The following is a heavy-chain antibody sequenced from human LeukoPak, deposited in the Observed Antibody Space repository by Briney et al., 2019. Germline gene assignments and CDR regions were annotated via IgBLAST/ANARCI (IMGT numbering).Heavy chain of an antibody. J-gene: IGHJ5*02. CDR2: IWYDGSNK. CDR1: GFTFSTSW. D-gene: IGHD1-1*01. Sequence: PGGSLRLSCATSGFTFSTSWMHWLRQAPGKGLEWVAFIWYDGSNKYYADSVKGRFTISRDNSKNTLYLQMNSLRAEDTAVYYCARDGTLTAGPFDPWGRGTLVTVSS. V-gene: IGHV3-33*08. CDR3: ARDGTLTAGPFDP.